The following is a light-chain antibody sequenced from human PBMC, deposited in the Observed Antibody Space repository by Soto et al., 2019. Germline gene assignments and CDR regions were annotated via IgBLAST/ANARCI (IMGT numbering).Light chain of an antibody. CDR1: SSDVGRNHY. J-gene: IGLJ2*01. Sequence: QSALTQPPSASGSPGQSVTISCTGTSSDVGRNHYVSWYQFLPGKVPKVMIYEVDKRPSGVPDRFSGSRSGNTASLTVSGLQPEDEGDYFCRSYGGSANLLFGGGTKLTVL. V-gene: IGLV2-8*01. CDR3: RSYGGSANLL. CDR2: EVD.